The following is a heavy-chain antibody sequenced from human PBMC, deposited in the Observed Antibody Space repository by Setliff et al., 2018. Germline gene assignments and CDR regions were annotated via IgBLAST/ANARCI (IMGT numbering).Heavy chain of an antibody. Sequence: SETLSLTCTVSGGSISTNSYYWGWIRQPPGKGLEWIGSMYFSGSTYYNPSLKSRVTMSIDKSKNESSLKMSSVTAADTAVYYCARAPRYFDSTGSYFDDWGQGTLVTVSS. J-gene: IGHJ4*02. CDR1: GGSISTNSYY. V-gene: IGHV4-39*07. CDR3: ARAPRYFDSTGSYFDD. D-gene: IGHD3-22*01. CDR2: MYFSGST.